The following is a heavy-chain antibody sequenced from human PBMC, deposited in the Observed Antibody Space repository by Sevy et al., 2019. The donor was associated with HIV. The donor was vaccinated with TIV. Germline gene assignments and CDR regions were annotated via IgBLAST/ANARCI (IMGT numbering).Heavy chain of an antibody. D-gene: IGHD1-26*01. Sequence: GGSLRLSCAASGFTFSSYSMNWVRQAPGKGLEWVSSISSSSSYIYYADSVKGRFTISRDNAKNSLYLQMNSLRAEDTAVYYCAKGRNSGSYYSDYWGQGTLVTVSS. CDR3: AKGRNSGSYYSDY. CDR2: ISSSSSYI. V-gene: IGHV3-21*04. J-gene: IGHJ4*02. CDR1: GFTFSSYS.